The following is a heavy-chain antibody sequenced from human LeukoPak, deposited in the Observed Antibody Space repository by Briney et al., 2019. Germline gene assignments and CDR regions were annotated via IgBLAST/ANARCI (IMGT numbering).Heavy chain of an antibody. Sequence: ASVKVSCKASGYTFTSYDINWVRQAPGQGLEWMGWISAHNGNSNYAQKLQGRVTMTTDTSTSTAYMELRSLRSDDTAVYYCARAPRGGASDYWGQGTLVTVSS. CDR2: ISAHNGNS. D-gene: IGHD1-26*01. CDR3: ARAPRGGASDY. J-gene: IGHJ4*02. CDR1: GYTFTSYD. V-gene: IGHV1-18*01.